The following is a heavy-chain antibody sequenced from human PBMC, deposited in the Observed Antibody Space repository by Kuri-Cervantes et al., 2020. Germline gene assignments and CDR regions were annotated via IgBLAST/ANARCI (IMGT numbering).Heavy chain of an antibody. Sequence: GRSRRLSCAAAGFTFDDYAMHWVRQVPGKGLEWVPGISWNSGSISYADSGKGRFTISRDNAKNSPYLQMNSLRAEDTSLYYCAKDWGGTSPYYMDVWGKGTPVTVSS. J-gene: IGHJ6*03. V-gene: IGHV3-9*01. CDR2: ISWNSGSI. CDR1: GFTFDDYA. D-gene: IGHD2-2*01. CDR3: AKDWGGTSPYYMDV.